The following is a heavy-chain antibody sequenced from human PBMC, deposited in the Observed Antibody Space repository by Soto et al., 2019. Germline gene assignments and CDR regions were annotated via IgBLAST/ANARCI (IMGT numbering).Heavy chain of an antibody. CDR3: AKGLTTVTTAYFDL. D-gene: IGHD4-17*01. J-gene: IGHJ2*01. CDR1: GFTFDDYA. CDR2: ISWNSGSI. Sequence: DVQLVESGGGLVQPGRSLRLSCAASGFTFDDYAMHWVRQAPGKGLEWVSGISWNSGSIGYADSVKGRFTISRDNAKNSLYLQMNSLRAEDTALYYCAKGLTTVTTAYFDLWGRGTLVTVSS. V-gene: IGHV3-9*01.